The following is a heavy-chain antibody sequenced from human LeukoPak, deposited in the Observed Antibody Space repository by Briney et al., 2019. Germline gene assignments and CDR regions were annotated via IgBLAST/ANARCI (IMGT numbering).Heavy chain of an antibody. CDR3: ARHESAVGALFF. CDR2: IYSRGST. Sequence: SETLSLTCTVSGGSLSRYYWSWIRQPPGKGLEWIGYIYSRGSTNSNPSLKSRLTISTDPSRNQFSLKMTSVTAADTAVYYCARHESAVGALFFWGQGTLVTVSA. CDR1: GGSLSRYY. J-gene: IGHJ4*02. D-gene: IGHD1-26*01. V-gene: IGHV4-59*08.